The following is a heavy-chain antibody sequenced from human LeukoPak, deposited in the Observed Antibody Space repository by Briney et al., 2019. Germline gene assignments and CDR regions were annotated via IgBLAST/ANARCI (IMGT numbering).Heavy chain of an antibody. V-gene: IGHV1-2*02. CDR3: ASLGELSLGKDF. CDR1: SYIFSDYY. D-gene: IGHD3-16*02. J-gene: IGHJ4*02. Sequence: ASVKVSCKASSYIFSDYYVHWVRQVPGQGLQWMGWINPNSGGTNYAQKFQGRVTMTRDTSISTAYMELSRLTSDDTAVYYCASLGELSLGKDFWGQGTPVTVSS. CDR2: INPNSGGT.